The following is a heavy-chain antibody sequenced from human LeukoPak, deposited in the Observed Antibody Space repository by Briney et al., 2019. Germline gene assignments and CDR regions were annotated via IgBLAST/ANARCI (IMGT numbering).Heavy chain of an antibody. CDR2: IIPMSDTA. J-gene: IGHJ3*02. Sequence: SVKVSCKASGYTFTSYAMNWVRQAPGQGLEWMGGIIPMSDTANYPQKFQGRLTITADIPTSTVYMELSSLRSEDTAVYYCAREDDTGRYMGDDAFDIWGQGTMVTVSS. CDR1: GYTFTSYA. CDR3: AREDDTGRYMGDDAFDI. D-gene: IGHD1-26*01. V-gene: IGHV1-69*06.